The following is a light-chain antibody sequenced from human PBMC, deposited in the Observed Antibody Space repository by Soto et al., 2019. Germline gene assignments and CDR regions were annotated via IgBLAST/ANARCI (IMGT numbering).Light chain of an antibody. CDR1: QSVSSSY. CDR3: QQYGSSPLVT. V-gene: IGKV3-20*01. J-gene: IGKJ5*01. CDR2: GAS. Sequence: EIVLTQSPGTLSLSPGVRATLSCRASQSVSSSYLAWYQQKPGQAPRLLIYGASSRATGIPDRFSGSGSGTDFTLTISRLEPEDFAVYYCQQYGSSPLVTFGQGKRLEIK.